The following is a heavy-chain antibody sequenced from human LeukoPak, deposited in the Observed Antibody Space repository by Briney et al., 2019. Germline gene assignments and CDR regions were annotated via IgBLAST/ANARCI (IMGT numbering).Heavy chain of an antibody. V-gene: IGHV3-23*01. Sequence: GGSLTLSCAPSGFTFSSFAMNWVRQAPGKGLEWVSTISGDGGATHYAGAVKGRLTLSRANSKKKLFLQMNSLRAEDTAVYYCAKSGSRDWDYFEYWGQGTLVTASS. CDR1: GFTFSSFA. D-gene: IGHD6-19*01. J-gene: IGHJ4*02. CDR3: AKSGSRDWDYFEY. CDR2: ISGDGGAT.